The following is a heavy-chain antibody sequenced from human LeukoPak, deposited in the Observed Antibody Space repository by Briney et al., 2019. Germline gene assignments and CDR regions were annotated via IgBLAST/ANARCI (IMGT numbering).Heavy chain of an antibody. V-gene: IGHV1-46*01. D-gene: IGHD2-2*01. CDR1: GYTFTSYY. CDR3: ARGLTKRAFDI. CDR2: INPSGGST. J-gene: IGHJ3*02. Sequence: GASVNVSCKASGYTFTSYYMHWVRQAPGQGLEWLGIINPSGGSTSYAQKFQGRVTMTRDTSTSTVYMELSSLRSEDTAVYYCARGLTKRAFDIWGQGTMVTVSS.